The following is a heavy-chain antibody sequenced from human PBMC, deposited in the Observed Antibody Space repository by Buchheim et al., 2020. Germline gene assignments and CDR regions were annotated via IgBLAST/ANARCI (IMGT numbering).Heavy chain of an antibody. CDR3: ARDVAAAGVGLFDY. CDR2: IWYDGSNK. V-gene: IGHV3-33*01. D-gene: IGHD6-13*01. J-gene: IGHJ4*02. CDR1: GFTFSSYG. Sequence: QVQLVESGGGLVKPGGSLRLSCAASGFTFSSYGMHWVRQAPGKRLEWVTLIWYDGSNKYHADSVKGRFTISRDNSKNTLFLQMNNLRAEDTAIYYCARDVAAAGVGLFDYWGQGTL.